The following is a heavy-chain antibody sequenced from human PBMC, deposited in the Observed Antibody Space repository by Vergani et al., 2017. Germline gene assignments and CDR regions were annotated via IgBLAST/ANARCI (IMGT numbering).Heavy chain of an antibody. CDR1: GFTFSSYS. V-gene: IGHV3-21*01. J-gene: IGHJ3*02. CDR2: ISSSSSYI. Sequence: EVQLVESGGGLVKPGGSLRLSCAASGFTFSSYSMNWVRQAPGKGLEWVSSISSSSSYIYYADSVKGRFTISRDNTKNSLYLQMNSLRAEDTAVYYCASRDVDTAMVADAFDIWGQGTMVTVSS. D-gene: IGHD5-18*01. CDR3: ASRDVDTAMVADAFDI.